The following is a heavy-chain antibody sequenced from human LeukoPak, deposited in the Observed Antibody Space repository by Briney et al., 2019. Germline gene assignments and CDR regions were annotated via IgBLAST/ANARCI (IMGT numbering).Heavy chain of an antibody. Sequence: PGESLQISCKASGFSFTFTKNWIGWVRQVPGKGLEWMGIIYPVDSDIRYNPSFQGQVTISVDKSISTTYLQWSSLKASDTAIYYCARHLATVTASRQYYYYGMDVWGQGTTVTVSS. CDR1: GFSFTFTKNW. D-gene: IGHD4-17*01. CDR3: ARHLATVTASRQYYYYGMDV. CDR2: IYPVDSDI. J-gene: IGHJ6*02. V-gene: IGHV5-51*01.